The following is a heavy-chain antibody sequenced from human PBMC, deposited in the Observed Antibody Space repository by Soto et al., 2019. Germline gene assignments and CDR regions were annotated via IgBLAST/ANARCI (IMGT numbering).Heavy chain of an antibody. Sequence: ASVKVSCKASGYTFTTYGISWVRQAPGQGLEWVGWISPYNANTNYAQNLQGRVTMTTDTSTSTAYMELRSLRSDDTAVYYCARVLDIVVVVGATFDLWGQGTLVTVSS. D-gene: IGHD2-15*01. CDR1: GYTFTTYG. CDR2: ISPYNANT. J-gene: IGHJ4*02. V-gene: IGHV1-18*01. CDR3: ARVLDIVVVVGATFDL.